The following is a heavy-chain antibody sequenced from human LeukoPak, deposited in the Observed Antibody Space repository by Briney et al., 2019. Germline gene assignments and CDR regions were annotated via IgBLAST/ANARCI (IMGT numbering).Heavy chain of an antibody. CDR1: GYTFTSYA. D-gene: IGHD3-10*01. J-gene: IGHJ6*02. Sequence: ASVKVSFKASGYTFTSYAMNWVRQAPGQGLEWMGWINTNTGNPTYAQGFTGRFVFSLATSVSTAYLQISSLKAEDTAVYYCARGRITMVRGHFRADYYYGMDVWGQGTTVTVSS. V-gene: IGHV7-4-1*02. CDR3: ARGRITMVRGHFRADYYYGMDV. CDR2: INTNTGNP.